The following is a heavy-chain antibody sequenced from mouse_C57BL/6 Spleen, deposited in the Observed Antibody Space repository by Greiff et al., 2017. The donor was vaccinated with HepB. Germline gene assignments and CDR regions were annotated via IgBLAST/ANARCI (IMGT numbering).Heavy chain of an antibody. Sequence: EVQVVESGGGLVKPGGSLKLSCAASGFTFSSYTMSWVRQTPEKRLEWVATISGGGGNTYYPDSVKGRFTISRDNAKNTLYLQMSSLRSEDTALYYCARDGSSYRYFDVWGTGTTVTVSS. CDR2: ISGGGGNT. D-gene: IGHD1-1*01. J-gene: IGHJ1*03. CDR3: ARDGSSYRYFDV. CDR1: GFTFSSYT. V-gene: IGHV5-9*01.